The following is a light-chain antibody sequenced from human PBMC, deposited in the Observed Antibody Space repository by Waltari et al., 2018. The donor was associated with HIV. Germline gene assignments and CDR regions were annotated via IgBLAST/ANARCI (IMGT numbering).Light chain of an antibody. CDR2: GTI. CDR1: RSNIGAGYD. V-gene: IGLV1-40*01. CDR3: QSYDSSLTGV. J-gene: IGLJ3*02. Sequence: QSVLTQPPSVSGAPGQRITIYCTGSRSNIGAGYDVHWYQQVPGTAPKLLIYGTINRPSGVPDRFSGSKSGTSPSLAITGLLAEDEADYYCQSYDSSLTGVFGGGTKLTVL.